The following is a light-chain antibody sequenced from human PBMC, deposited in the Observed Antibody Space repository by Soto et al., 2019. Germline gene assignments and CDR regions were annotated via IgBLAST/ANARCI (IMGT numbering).Light chain of an antibody. CDR2: AAS. V-gene: IGKV1-39*01. J-gene: IGKJ4*01. CDR1: QSISSY. CDR3: QQSYSTPLT. Sequence: DIQMTQSPSSLSASVGDRVTITCRASQSISSYLNWYQQKPGKAPKLLIYAASSLQSGVPSRFVGGGSGTDFTLTISSLQPDDFATYYCQQSYSTPLTFGGGTKVEIK.